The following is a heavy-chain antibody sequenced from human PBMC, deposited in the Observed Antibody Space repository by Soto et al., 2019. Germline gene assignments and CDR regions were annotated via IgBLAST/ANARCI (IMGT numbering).Heavy chain of an antibody. V-gene: IGHV3-23*01. CDR2: ISGSGFKK. J-gene: IGHJ5*02. D-gene: IGHD1-26*01. CDR3: AKNQGVELVPLATVDWFDP. CDR1: GFIFENFG. Sequence: LILSCAASGFIFENFGMSWVRQAPGKGLEWISSISGSGFKKYYADSVKGLFTISRDNSKSTVYLELNNLSAEDTAVYHCAKNQGVELVPLATVDWFDPWGQGSVVTVSS.